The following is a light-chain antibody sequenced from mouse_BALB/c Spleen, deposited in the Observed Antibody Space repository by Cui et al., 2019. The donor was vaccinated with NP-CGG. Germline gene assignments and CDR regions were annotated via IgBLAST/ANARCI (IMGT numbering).Light chain of an antibody. Sequence: QAVVTQESALTTSPGVTVTLTCRSSTGAVTTSNYANWVQEKPDHLFTGLIGGTNNRAPGVPARFSGSLIGDKAALTITGAQTEDEAIYFCALWYSNHWVFGGGTKTDCP. CDR1: TGAVTTSNY. V-gene: IGLV1*01. CDR2: GTN. J-gene: IGLJ1*01. CDR3: ALWYSNHWV.